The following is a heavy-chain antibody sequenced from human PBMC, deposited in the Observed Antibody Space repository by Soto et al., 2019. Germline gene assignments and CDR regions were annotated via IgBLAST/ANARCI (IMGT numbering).Heavy chain of an antibody. J-gene: IGHJ6*02. D-gene: IGHD4-17*01. Sequence: GESLKISCKGSGYSFTSYWIGWVRQMPGKGLEWMGIIYPGDSDTRYSPSFQGQVTISADKSISTAYLQWSSLKASDTAMYYCVTYPDYGAYQRAFNYYYYGMDVWGQGTTVTVYS. CDR1: GYSFTSYW. CDR3: VTYPDYGAYQRAFNYYYYGMDV. V-gene: IGHV5-51*01. CDR2: IYPGDSDT.